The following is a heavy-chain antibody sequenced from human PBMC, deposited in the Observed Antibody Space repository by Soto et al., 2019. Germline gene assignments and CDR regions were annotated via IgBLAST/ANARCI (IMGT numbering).Heavy chain of an antibody. CDR2: IWYDGSNK. CDR1: GFTFSSYG. D-gene: IGHD3-10*01. V-gene: IGHV3-33*01. Sequence: QVQLVESGGGVVQPGRSLRLSCAASGFTFSSYGMHWVRQAPGKGLEWVAVIWYDGSNKYYADSVKGRFTISRDNSKXXXXLXXXXXXXXXXXXXXXXXXXGVDXRPTGFDYWGQGXLVTVSS. CDR3: XXXXGVDXRPTGFDY. J-gene: IGHJ4*02.